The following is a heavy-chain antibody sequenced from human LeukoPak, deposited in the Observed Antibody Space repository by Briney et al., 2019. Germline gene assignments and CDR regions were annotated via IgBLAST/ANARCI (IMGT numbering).Heavy chain of an antibody. Sequence: SETLSLTCAVYGGSFSGFHWSWIRQPPGKGLEWIGEINHSGSTSYKPSLKSRVTISINTSKKQFSLKLSSVTAADTAVYCCARALSVWGQGTLVTVSS. CDR2: INHSGST. CDR1: GGSFSGFH. CDR3: ARALSV. V-gene: IGHV4-34*01. J-gene: IGHJ4*02.